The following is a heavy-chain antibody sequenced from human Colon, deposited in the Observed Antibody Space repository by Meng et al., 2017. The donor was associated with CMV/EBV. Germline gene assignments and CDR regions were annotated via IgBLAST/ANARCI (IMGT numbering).Heavy chain of an antibody. J-gene: IGHJ4*02. V-gene: IGHV1-18*01. CDR1: STFSSYV. Sequence: STFSSYVISWVRQAPGQGLEWMGWISTYNGNTDYAQKFQGRVTMTTDTLTSTAYMELTSLKSDDTAVFYCARAREVGYSAYDYYDFWGQGTLVTVSS. CDR3: ARAREVGYSAYDYYDF. CDR2: ISTYNGNT. D-gene: IGHD5-12*01.